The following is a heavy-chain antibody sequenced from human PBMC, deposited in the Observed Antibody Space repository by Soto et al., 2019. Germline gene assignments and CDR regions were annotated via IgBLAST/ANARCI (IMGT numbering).Heavy chain of an antibody. J-gene: IGHJ6*02. CDR1: GFTFSSYG. V-gene: IGHV3-30*18. CDR3: VKDGSSGWPYYYGMDV. CDR2: ISYDGSNK. D-gene: IGHD6-19*01. Sequence: SLRLSCAASGFTFSSYGMHWVRQAPGKGLGWVAVISYDGSNKYYADSVKGRFTISRDNSKNTLYLQMSSLRAEDTAVYYCVKDGSSGWPYYYGMDVWGQGTTVTVSS.